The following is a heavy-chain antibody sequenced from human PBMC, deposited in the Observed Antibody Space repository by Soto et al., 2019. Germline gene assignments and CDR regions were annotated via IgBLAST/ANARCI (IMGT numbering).Heavy chain of an antibody. Sequence: EVQLVESGGGLVQPGGSLRLSCAVSGFTVSSSDMTWVRQAPGRGLEWVSVLFSNGNTYYVVSVKGRSSISRDNSKNTLDLQVNGLRVEDTAIYYCAKVDHGDAHYWGQGTLVTVSS. CDR1: GFTVSSSD. V-gene: IGHV3-66*01. CDR3: AKVDHGDAHY. D-gene: IGHD4-17*01. CDR2: LFSNGNT. J-gene: IGHJ4*02.